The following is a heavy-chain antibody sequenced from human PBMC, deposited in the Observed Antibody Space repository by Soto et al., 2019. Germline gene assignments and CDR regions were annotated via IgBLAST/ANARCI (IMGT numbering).Heavy chain of an antibody. J-gene: IGHJ4*02. D-gene: IGHD2-2*02. CDR3: ARGTSGYQLLYYY. CDR1: GGSISSGGYY. Sequence: PSETLSLTCTVSGGSISSGGYYWSWIRQHPGKGLEWIGYIYYSGSTYYNPSLKSRVTISVDTSKNQFSLKLSSVTAADTAVYYCARGTSGYQLLYYYWGQGTLVTAPQ. CDR2: IYYSGST. V-gene: IGHV4-31*03.